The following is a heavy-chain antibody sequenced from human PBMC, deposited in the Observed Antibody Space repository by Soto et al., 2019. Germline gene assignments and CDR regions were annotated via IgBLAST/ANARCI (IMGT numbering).Heavy chain of an antibody. D-gene: IGHD3-10*01. Sequence: PSETLSLACTVSGGSISRYYWSWFRQPPGKGLEWIGYIYYSGSTNYNPSLKSRVTISVDTSKNQFSLKLSSVTAADTAVYYCARDVNMVRGFVYWGQGTLVTVS. CDR3: ARDVNMVRGFVY. CDR2: IYYSGST. J-gene: IGHJ4*02. CDR1: GGSISRYY. V-gene: IGHV4-59*01.